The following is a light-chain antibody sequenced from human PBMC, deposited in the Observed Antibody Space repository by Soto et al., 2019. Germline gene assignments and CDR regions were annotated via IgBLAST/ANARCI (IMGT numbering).Light chain of an antibody. V-gene: IGKV3-15*01. J-gene: IGKJ2*01. CDR2: DAS. CDR3: QQYNNWPLYT. Sequence: EIVMTQSPATLSVSPGERATLSCRASQSISSNLAWYQQKPGQAPRLLIYDASTRATAIPARFSGSGSGTEFTLTITSLQSEDVAVYYCQQYNNWPLYTFGQGTKVDIK. CDR1: QSISSN.